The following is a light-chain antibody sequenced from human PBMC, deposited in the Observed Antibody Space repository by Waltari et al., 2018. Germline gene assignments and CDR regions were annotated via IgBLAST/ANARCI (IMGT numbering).Light chain of an antibody. V-gene: IGKV3D-15*01. CDR3: QQYNDWPRT. CDR2: RAS. J-gene: IGKJ1*01. Sequence: EIVLTQSPATLSVSPGDRVTLSCRASQSVGTNLAWYQHSPGRAPRLIVYRASTRASYIPARFSASGSGTEFTLSISTLQSEDSAVFYCQQYNDWPRTFGQGTKVEIK. CDR1: QSVGTN.